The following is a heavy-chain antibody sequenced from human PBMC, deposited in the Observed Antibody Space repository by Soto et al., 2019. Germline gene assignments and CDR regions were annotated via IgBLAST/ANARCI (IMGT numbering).Heavy chain of an antibody. CDR3: ARTRLSGYSYGYFDY. Sequence: SVQVSCKASGGTFSSYAISWVRPAPGQGLEWMGGIIPIFGTANYAQKFQGRVTITADESTSTAYMELSSLRSEDTAVYYCARTRLSGYSYGYFDYWGQGTLVTVSS. V-gene: IGHV1-69*13. CDR1: GGTFSSYA. CDR2: IIPIFGTA. D-gene: IGHD5-18*01. J-gene: IGHJ4*02.